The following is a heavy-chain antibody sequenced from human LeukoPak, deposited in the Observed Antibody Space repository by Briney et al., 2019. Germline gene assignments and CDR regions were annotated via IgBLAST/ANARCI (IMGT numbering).Heavy chain of an antibody. D-gene: IGHD2-2*01. CDR1: GYTFTSYG. J-gene: IGHJ4*02. Sequence: WASVKVSCKASGYTFTSYGISWGRQAPGQGLKWMGGISSYNGNTNYAQKLQGRVTMSTDTSTGTAYMELRSLRSDDTAVYYCARDVYCSSTSCYHSSLDYWGQGTLVTVSS. CDR2: ISSYNGNT. V-gene: IGHV1-18*01. CDR3: ARDVYCSSTSCYHSSLDY.